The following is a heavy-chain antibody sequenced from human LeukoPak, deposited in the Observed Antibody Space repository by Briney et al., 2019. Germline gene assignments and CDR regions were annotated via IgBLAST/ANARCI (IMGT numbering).Heavy chain of an antibody. CDR1: GYSFTNYW. J-gene: IGHJ4*02. Sequence: GESLKISCKGPGYSFTNYWIGWVRQMPGKGLEWMGIIYPGDSDTRYSPSFQGQVTISADKSINTAYLQWSSLKASDTAIYYCARRGYSGYDLYNFDYWGQGTLVTVSS. D-gene: IGHD5-12*01. CDR2: IYPGDSDT. CDR3: ARRGYSGYDLYNFDY. V-gene: IGHV5-51*01.